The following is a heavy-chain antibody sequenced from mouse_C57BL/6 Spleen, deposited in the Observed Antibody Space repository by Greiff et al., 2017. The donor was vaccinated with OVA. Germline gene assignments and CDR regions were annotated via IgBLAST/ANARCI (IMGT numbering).Heavy chain of an antibody. CDR3: AMSDDGAWVAY. CDR1: GYPFTSYW. D-gene: IGHD1-2*01. Sequence: VQLQQPGPELVKPGASVKVSCKASGYPFTSYWLHWVKQRPGHGLEWIGRIHPSASAPNYTHKFKGKATLTVDKSSRTADMQLSSLTAEDCAVEYGAMSDDGAWVAYGGKGTLVTGSA. V-gene: IGHV1-74*01. CDR2: IHPSASAP. J-gene: IGHJ3*01.